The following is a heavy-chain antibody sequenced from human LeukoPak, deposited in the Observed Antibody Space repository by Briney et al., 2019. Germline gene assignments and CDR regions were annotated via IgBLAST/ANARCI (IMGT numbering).Heavy chain of an antibody. CDR1: GGSISSYC. J-gene: IGHJ4*02. CDR3: ARGPMFFGVAYCDY. D-gene: IGHD3-3*01. CDR2: IYTSGST. V-gene: IGHV4-4*07. Sequence: SETLSLTCTVSGGSISSYCWSWIRQPAGKGLEWIGRIYTSGSTNYNPSLKSRVTMSVDTSKNQFSLKLSSVTAADTAVYYCARGPMFFGVAYCDYWGQGTLVTVSS.